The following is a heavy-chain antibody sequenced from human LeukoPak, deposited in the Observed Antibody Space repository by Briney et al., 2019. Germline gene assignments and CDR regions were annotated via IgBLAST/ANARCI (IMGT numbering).Heavy chain of an antibody. Sequence: ATVKVSCKASGYTFTSYAMHWVGQAPGQRLEWMGWINAGNGNTKCSQKFQGRVTITRDTSASTAYMELSSLRSEDTAVYYCARALEYSIAAGTLDYWGQGTLVTVSS. CDR1: GYTFTSYA. CDR2: INAGNGNT. D-gene: IGHD6-13*01. J-gene: IGHJ4*02. V-gene: IGHV1-3*01. CDR3: ARALEYSIAAGTLDY.